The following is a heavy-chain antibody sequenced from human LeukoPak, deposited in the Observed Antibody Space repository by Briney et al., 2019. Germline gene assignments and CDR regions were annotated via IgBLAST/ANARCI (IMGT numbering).Heavy chain of an antibody. Sequence: SESLSLTCTVSGGSISSSSYYWGWIRQPPGKGLEWIGSIYYSGSTYYNPSLKSRVTISVDTSKNQFSLKLSSVTAADTAVYYCARSARDYAWFDPWGQGTLVTVSS. CDR3: ARSARDYAWFDP. D-gene: IGHD4-17*01. V-gene: IGHV4-39*01. J-gene: IGHJ5*02. CDR1: GGSISSSSYY. CDR2: IYYSGST.